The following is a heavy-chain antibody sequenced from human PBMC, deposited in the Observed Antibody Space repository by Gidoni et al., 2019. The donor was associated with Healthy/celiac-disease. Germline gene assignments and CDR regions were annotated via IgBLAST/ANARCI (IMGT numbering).Heavy chain of an antibody. J-gene: IGHJ3*02. CDR1: GFTFSSYS. Sequence: EVQLVESGGGLVQPGGSLRLSCPASGFTFSSYSMNWVRQAPGKGLAWVSYISSSSSTIYYADSVKGRFTISRDNAKNSLYLQMNSLRDEDTAVYYCARDDYGGNHPDAFDIWGQGTMVTVSS. V-gene: IGHV3-48*02. CDR3: ARDDYGGNHPDAFDI. D-gene: IGHD4-17*01. CDR2: ISSSSSTI.